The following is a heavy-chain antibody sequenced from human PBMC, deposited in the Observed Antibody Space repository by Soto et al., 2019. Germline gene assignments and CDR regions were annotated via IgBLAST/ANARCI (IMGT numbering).Heavy chain of an antibody. CDR2: IYYSGST. J-gene: IGHJ6*02. V-gene: IGHV4-31*03. CDR1: GGSISSGGYY. CDR3: AKDKGARAAGGRDYYYGMDV. D-gene: IGHD2-15*01. Sequence: SETLSLTCTVSGGSISSGGYYWSWIRQHPGKGLEWIGYIYYSGSTYYNPSLKSRVTISVDTSKNQFSLKLSSVTAADTAVYYCAKDKGARAAGGRDYYYGMDVWGQGTTVTVSS.